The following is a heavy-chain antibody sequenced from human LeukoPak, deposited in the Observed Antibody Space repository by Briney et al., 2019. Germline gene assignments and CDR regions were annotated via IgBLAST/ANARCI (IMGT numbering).Heavy chain of an antibody. V-gene: IGHV3-30*03. CDR3: ATFSRGASGGNDY. J-gene: IGHJ4*02. Sequence: GGSLRLSCAASGFTFSSYGMHWVRQAPGKGLEWVAVISYDGSNKYYADSVKGRFTISRDNSKNTLYLQMNSLRAEDTAVYYCATFSRGASGGNDYWGQGTLVTVSS. CDR1: GFTFSSYG. CDR2: ISYDGSNK. D-gene: IGHD2-15*01.